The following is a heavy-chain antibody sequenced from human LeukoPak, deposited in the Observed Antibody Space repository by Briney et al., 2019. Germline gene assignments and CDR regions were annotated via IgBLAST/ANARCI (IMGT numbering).Heavy chain of an antibody. CDR1: GYTFTSYG. D-gene: IGHD5-12*01. J-gene: IGHJ4*02. Sequence: ASVKVSCKASGYTFTSYGISWVRQAPGQGLEWMGRISAYNGDTRYAQKFQGRLTVTTDTSTTTAYMELRSLSSDDTATYYCARRPGYDRRLSSLDYWGQGTLVTVSS. CDR3: ARRPGYDRRLSSLDY. V-gene: IGHV1-18*01. CDR2: ISAYNGDT.